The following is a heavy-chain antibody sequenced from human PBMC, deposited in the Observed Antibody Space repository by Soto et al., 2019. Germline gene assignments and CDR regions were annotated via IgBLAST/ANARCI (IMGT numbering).Heavy chain of an antibody. CDR1: GYSFTSYW. D-gene: IGHD3-10*01. V-gene: IGHV5-51*01. CDR3: ASHSVRFGELSTWDYYYYGMDV. CDR2: IYPGDSDT. Sequence: GESLKISCKGSGYSFTSYWIGWVRQMPGKGLEWMGIIYPGDSDTRYSPSFQGQVTISADKSISTAYLQWSSLKASDTAMYYCASHSVRFGELSTWDYYYYGMDVWGQGTTVTVSS. J-gene: IGHJ6*02.